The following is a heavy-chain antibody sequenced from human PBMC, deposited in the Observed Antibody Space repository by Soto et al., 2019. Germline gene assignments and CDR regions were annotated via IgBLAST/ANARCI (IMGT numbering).Heavy chain of an antibody. V-gene: IGHV4-59*01. CDR3: ARGQVNLGIPDPPDY. J-gene: IGHJ4*02. CDR1: GGSISSYY. CDR2: IYYSGST. D-gene: IGHD7-27*01. Sequence: QVQLQESGPGLVKPSETLSLTCTVSGGSISSYYWSWIRQPPGKGLEWIGYIYYSGSTNYNPSLKRRITISVDTSKSQYTLKLSAVTAADTAVYYGARGQVNLGIPDPPDYWGQGNLVTVSS.